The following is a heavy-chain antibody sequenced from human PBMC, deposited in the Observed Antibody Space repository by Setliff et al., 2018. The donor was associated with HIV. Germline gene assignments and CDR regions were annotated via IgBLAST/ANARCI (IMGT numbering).Heavy chain of an antibody. Sequence: GESLKISCTGSGFNFNTDWIVWVRQIPGKGLEWMGSIFPGDSDTRYSPSFQDQVTISVDKSISTAYLQWRSLKASDTAFYYCASLRGDYVGQYFYYMDVWGKGTTVTVSS. D-gene: IGHD4-17*01. J-gene: IGHJ6*03. V-gene: IGHV5-51*01. CDR3: ASLRGDYVGQYFYYMDV. CDR1: GFNFNTDW. CDR2: IFPGDSDT.